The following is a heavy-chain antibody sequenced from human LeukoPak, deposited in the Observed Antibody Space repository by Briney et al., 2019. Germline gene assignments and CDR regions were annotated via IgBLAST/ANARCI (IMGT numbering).Heavy chain of an antibody. D-gene: IGHD5-12*01. V-gene: IGHV4-59*01. CDR3: ARDGPLRGDFDY. CDR1: GGSISSYY. J-gene: IGHJ4*02. CDR2: IYYSGST. Sequence: SETLSLTCTVSGGSISSYYWSWIRQPPGKGLEWIGYIYYSGSTNYNPSLKSRVTISVDTSKNQFSLKLSSVNAADTAVYYCARDGPLRGDFDYWGQGTLVTVSS.